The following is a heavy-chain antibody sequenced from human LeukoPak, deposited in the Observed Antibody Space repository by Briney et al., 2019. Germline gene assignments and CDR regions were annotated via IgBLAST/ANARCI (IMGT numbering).Heavy chain of an antibody. D-gene: IGHD4-11*01. J-gene: IGHJ4*02. V-gene: IGHV3-53*01. CDR1: GVTVSSNY. CDR2: IYSGGNT. Sequence: GGPLRLSCAASGVTVSSNYMSWVRQAPGKGLEWVSVIYSGGNTYYADSVKGRFTISRDNSKNTLYLQMNSLRAEDTAVYYCVRAQRMTTAAPYEFDYWGQGTLVTVSS. CDR3: VRAQRMTTAAPYEFDY.